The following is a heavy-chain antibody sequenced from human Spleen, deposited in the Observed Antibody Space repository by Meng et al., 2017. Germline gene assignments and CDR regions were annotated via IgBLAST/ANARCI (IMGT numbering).Heavy chain of an antibody. CDR1: GGSFSGYY. CDR2: INHSGST. V-gene: IGHV4-34*01. J-gene: IGHJ4*02. Sequence: QVQLQEWGAGLLKPSETLSLTCAVYGGSFSGYYWSWIRQPPGKGLEWIGEINHSGSTNYNPSLKSRVTISVDKSKNQFSLKLSSVTAADTAVYYCASNDLGARRGFGYWGQGTLVTVSS. CDR3: ASNDLGARRGFGY. D-gene: IGHD1-26*01.